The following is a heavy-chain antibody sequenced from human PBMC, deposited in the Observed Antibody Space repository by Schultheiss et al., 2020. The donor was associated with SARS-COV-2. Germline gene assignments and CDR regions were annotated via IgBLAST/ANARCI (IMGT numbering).Heavy chain of an antibody. CDR3: ARGACSSTSCYPHFQH. V-gene: IGHV4-59*12. D-gene: IGHD2-2*01. CDR1: GGSFSGYY. Sequence: SETLSLTCAVYGGSFSGYYWSWIRQPPGKGLEWIGYIYYSGSTNYNPSLKSRVTISVDTSKNQFSLKLSSVTAADTAVYYCARGACSSTSCYPHFQHWGQGTLVTVSS. CDR2: IYYSGST. J-gene: IGHJ1*01.